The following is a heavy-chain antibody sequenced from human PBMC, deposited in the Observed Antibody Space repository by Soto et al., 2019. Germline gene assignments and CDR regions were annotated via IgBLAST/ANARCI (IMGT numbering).Heavy chain of an antibody. CDR2: ISYDGSNK. CDR3: AKDIKSGPPYYYYGMDV. V-gene: IGHV3-30*18. CDR1: GFTFSSYG. Sequence: GGSLRLSCAASGFTFSSYGMHWVRQAPGKGLEWVAVISYDGSNKYYADSVKGRFTISRDNSKNTLYLQMNSLRAEDTAVYYCAKDIKSGPPYYYYGMDVWGQGTTVTVSS. J-gene: IGHJ6*02. D-gene: IGHD3-3*01.